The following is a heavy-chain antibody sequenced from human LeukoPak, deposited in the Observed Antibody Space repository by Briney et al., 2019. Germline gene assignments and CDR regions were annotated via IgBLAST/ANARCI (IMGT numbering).Heavy chain of an antibody. Sequence: SETLSLTCAVYGGSFSGYYWSWIRQPPGKGLEWIGEINHSGSTNYNPSLKSRVTISVDTSKNQFSLKLSSVTAADTAVYYCARGSREGIYSYGHYYFDYWGQGTLVTVSS. CDR2: INHSGST. V-gene: IGHV4-34*01. CDR3: ARGSREGIYSYGHYYFDY. D-gene: IGHD5-18*01. CDR1: GGSFSGYY. J-gene: IGHJ4*02.